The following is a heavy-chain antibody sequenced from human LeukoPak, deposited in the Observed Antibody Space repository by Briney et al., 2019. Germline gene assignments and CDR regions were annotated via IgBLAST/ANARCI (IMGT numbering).Heavy chain of an antibody. CDR3: ATTSYGSGSP. Sequence: GGSLRLSCAASGFTFSNAWMSRVRRAPGKGLEWVGLIKSKTDGGTTDYAAPVKGRFTVSRDDSENMLYLQMNNLKTEDTAVYYCATTSYGSGSPWGQGTLVSVSS. J-gene: IGHJ5*02. D-gene: IGHD3-10*01. CDR2: IKSKTDGGTT. V-gene: IGHV3-15*01. CDR1: GFTFSNAW.